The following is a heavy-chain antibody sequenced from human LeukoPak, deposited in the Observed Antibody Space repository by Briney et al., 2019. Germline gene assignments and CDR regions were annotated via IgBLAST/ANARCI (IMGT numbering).Heavy chain of an antibody. J-gene: IGHJ5*02. D-gene: IGHD3-22*01. Sequence: GRSLRLSCAASGFTFSSYAMSWVRQAPGKGLEWVSAISGSGGSTYYADSVKGRFTISRDNSKNTLYLQMNSLRAEDTAVYYCAKDLLTIVVDLSPFDPWGQGTLVTVSS. CDR3: AKDLLTIVVDLSPFDP. V-gene: IGHV3-23*01. CDR1: GFTFSSYA. CDR2: ISGSGGST.